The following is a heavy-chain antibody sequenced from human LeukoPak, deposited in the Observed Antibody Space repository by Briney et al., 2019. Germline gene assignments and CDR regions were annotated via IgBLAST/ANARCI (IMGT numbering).Heavy chain of an antibody. CDR2: ISYDGTNK. Sequence: PGGSLRLSCAASGFTFSSFGMHWVRQAPGKGLEWVAVISYDGTNKYYADSVKGRFTISRDNSKNTLNLQMNSLRAEDTALYYCAKRMGPSIAAADLDYWGQGTLVTVSS. D-gene: IGHD6-13*01. CDR3: AKRMGPSIAAADLDY. CDR1: GFTFSSFG. J-gene: IGHJ4*02. V-gene: IGHV3-30*18.